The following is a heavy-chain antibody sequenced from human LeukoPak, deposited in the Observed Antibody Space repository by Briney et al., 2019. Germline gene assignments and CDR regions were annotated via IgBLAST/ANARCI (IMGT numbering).Heavy chain of an antibody. J-gene: IGHJ4*02. D-gene: IGHD2-8*01. CDR3: ARAQDCTNGVCYWDYFDY. CDR1: GGTFSSYA. CDR2: IIPIFGTA. V-gene: IGHV1-69*05. Sequence: ASVKVSCKASGGTFSSYAISWVRQAPGQGLEWMGGIIPIFGTANYAQKFQGRVTITTDESTSTAYMELSSLRSEDTAVYYCARAQDCTNGVCYWDYFDYWGQGTLVTVSS.